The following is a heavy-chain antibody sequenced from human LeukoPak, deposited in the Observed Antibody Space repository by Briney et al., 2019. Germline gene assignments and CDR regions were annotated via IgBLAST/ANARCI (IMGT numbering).Heavy chain of an antibody. V-gene: IGHV3-7*01. CDR3: ARDPGSSSFDL. Sequence: GGSLRLSCAASGFSFSTHWMSWVRQTPEKGLEFVANINQDASVRNYMDSLKGRCTISRDNAKKSVYLEINSLRADDTAVYYCARDPGSSSFDLWGQGALVTVSS. CDR1: GFSFSTHW. D-gene: IGHD6-13*01. CDR2: INQDASVR. J-gene: IGHJ4*02.